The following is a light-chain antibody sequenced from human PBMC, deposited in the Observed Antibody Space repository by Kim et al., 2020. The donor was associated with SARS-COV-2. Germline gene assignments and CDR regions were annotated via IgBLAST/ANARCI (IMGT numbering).Light chain of an antibody. CDR3: QKYNSALWT. CDR1: QGIRNY. V-gene: IGKV1-27*01. CDR2: AAA. Sequence: ASVGDRVTITCRARQGIRNYLAWYQQKPGEVPKLLIYAAATLQSGVPSRFSGSGSGTDFILTISSLQPEDVATYYCQKYNSALWTFGQGTKVDIK. J-gene: IGKJ1*01.